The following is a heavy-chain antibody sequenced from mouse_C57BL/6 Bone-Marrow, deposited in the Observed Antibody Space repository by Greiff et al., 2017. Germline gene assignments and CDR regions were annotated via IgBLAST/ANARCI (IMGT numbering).Heavy chain of an antibody. D-gene: IGHD4-1*01. V-gene: IGHV5-15*01. CDR3: ARSWDVGFAY. J-gene: IGHJ3*01. CDR1: GFTFSDYG. CDR2: ISNLAYSI. Sequence: EVMLVESGGGLVQPGGSLKLSCAASGFTFSDYGMAWVRQAPRKGPEWVAFISNLAYSIYYADTVTGRFTISRENAKNTLYLEMSSLRSEDTAMYYCARSWDVGFAYWGQGTLVTVSA.